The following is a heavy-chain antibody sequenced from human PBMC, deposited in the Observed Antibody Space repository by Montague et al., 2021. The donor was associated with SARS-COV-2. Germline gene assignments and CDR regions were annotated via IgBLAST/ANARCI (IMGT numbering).Heavy chain of an antibody. CDR1: GYSFTSYW. CDR3: ARRRIAAAGLYYYYYMDV. V-gene: IGHV5-51*03. D-gene: IGHD6-13*01. CDR2: IYPGDSDT. J-gene: IGHJ6*03. Sequence: QSGAEVKKPGESLKISCKGSGYSFTSYWIGWVRQMPGKGLEWMGIIYPGDSDTRYSPSFQGQVTISADKSISTAYLQWSSLKASDTATYYCARRRIAAAGLYYYYYMDVWGKGTTVTVSS.